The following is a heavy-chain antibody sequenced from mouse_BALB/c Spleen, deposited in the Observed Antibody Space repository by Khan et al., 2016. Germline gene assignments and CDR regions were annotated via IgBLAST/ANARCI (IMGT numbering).Heavy chain of an antibody. CDR1: GFAFSSYD. D-gene: IGHD2-1*01. V-gene: IGHV5-9*02. Sequence: EVELVESGGGLVKPGGSLKLSCAASGFAFSSYDMSWVRQTPEKRLEWVATISSGGSYTYYPDSVKGRFTISRDNARNTLYLQLSSLRSEDTAFFYCAGNEWCYYGNYNWCFDDWGAGTTVTVSS. CDR3: AGNEWCYYGNYNWCFDD. CDR2: ISSGGSYT. J-gene: IGHJ1*01.